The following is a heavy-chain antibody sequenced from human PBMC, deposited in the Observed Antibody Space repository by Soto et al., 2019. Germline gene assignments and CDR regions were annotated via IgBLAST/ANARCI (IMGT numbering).Heavy chain of an antibody. CDR1: GGSISSSSYY. V-gene: IGHV4-39*01. CDR3: ARRVAARPFDY. Sequence: KPSETLSLTCTVSGGSISSSSYYWGWIRQPPGKGLEWIGSIYYSGSTYYNPSLKSRVTISVDTSKNQFSLKLSSVTAADTAVYYCARRVAARPFDYWGQGTLVTVSS. J-gene: IGHJ4*02. CDR2: IYYSGST. D-gene: IGHD6-6*01.